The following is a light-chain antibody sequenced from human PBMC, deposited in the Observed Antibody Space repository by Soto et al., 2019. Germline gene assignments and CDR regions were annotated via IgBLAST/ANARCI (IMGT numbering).Light chain of an antibody. J-gene: IGKJ3*01. CDR2: GAS. CDR1: QSVSSSY. CDR3: QQYNNWPPVT. V-gene: IGKV3D-15*01. Sequence: EIAMTQSPATLSVSPGERATPSCRAIQSVSSSYLAWYQQKPGQAPRLLIYGASSRATGIPDRFSGSGSGTEFTLTISSLQSEDFAVYFCQQYNNWPPVTFGPGTKVDIK.